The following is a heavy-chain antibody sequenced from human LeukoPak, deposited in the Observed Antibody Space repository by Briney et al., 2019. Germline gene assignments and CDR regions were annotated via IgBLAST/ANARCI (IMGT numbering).Heavy chain of an antibody. J-gene: IGHJ4*02. D-gene: IGHD5-18*01. CDR1: GFPFSSYG. V-gene: IGHV3-30*02. CDR2: IWFDGSYK. CDR3: ARAGGYSYGYVY. Sequence: GGSLRLSCAASGFPFSSYGMHWVRQAPGKGLEWVAIIWFDGSYKYHADSVKGRFTISRDNSKNTLHLQMNSLRAEDTAVCYCARAGGYSYGYVYWGQGTLVTVSS.